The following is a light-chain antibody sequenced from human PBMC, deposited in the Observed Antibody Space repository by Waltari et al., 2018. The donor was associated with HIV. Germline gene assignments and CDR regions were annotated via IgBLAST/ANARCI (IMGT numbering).Light chain of an antibody. CDR1: GLSKQY. CDR3: HSEDNTGAAF. J-gene: IGLJ2*01. CDR2: KDT. Sequence: SSGLTQPPSVSVPPGQTARTPCSRAGLSKQYTFWYQQKTGQAPVLVIYKDTERPSNIPERFSGATSGTTVTLTISGVQAEDEADYFCHSEDNTGAAFFGGGTRLTVL. V-gene: IGLV3-25*03.